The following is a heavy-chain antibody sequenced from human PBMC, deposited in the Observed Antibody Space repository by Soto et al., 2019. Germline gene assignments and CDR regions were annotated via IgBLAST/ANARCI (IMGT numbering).Heavy chain of an antibody. V-gene: IGHV1-18*01. Sequence: GASVKVSCKATGYSFSSYGFIWVRQAPGQGLEWMGWISGYNEDTNYARSIQGRATMMIDTSTATVYMEMRSLRSDDTVVYYCARAEAYSSTWYAMDVWGQGTAVTVSS. D-gene: IGHD6-19*01. J-gene: IGHJ6*02. CDR1: GYSFSSYG. CDR2: ISGYNEDT. CDR3: ARAEAYSSTWYAMDV.